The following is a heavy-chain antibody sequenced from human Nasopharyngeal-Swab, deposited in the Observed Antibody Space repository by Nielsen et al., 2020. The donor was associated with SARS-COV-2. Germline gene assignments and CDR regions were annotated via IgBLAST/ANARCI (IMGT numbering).Heavy chain of an antibody. V-gene: IGHV3-74*01. CDR3: ARGAVAGRNAFDI. Sequence: GESLKISCAASGFTFSSYWMHWVRQAPGEGLVWVSRMNSDGSRTSYADSVKGRFTISRDNAKNTLYLQMNSLRPEDTAVHYCARGAVAGRNAFDIWGQGTMVTVSS. J-gene: IGHJ3*02. D-gene: IGHD6-19*01. CDR2: MNSDGSRT. CDR1: GFTFSSYW.